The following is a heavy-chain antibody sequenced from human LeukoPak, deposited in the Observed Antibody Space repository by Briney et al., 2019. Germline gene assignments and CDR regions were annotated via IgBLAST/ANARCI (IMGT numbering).Heavy chain of an antibody. J-gene: IGHJ3*02. CDR2: ISSNGGST. V-gene: IGHV3-64*01. Sequence: PGGSLRLSCAASGFTFSSYAMHWVRQAPGKGLEYVSAISSNGGSTYYANSVKGRFTISRDNSKNTLYLQMGSLRAEDMAVYYCARGASGSHDAFDIWGQGTMVTVSS. CDR1: GFTFSSYA. D-gene: IGHD1-26*01. CDR3: ARGASGSHDAFDI.